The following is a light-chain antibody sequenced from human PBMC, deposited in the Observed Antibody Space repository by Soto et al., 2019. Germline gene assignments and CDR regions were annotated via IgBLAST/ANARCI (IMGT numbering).Light chain of an antibody. Sequence: EIVLTQSPGTLSLSPGGRATLSCRASQSVRSSYLAWYQQRPGQAPRLLIFGASFRATGIPDRFSGSGSGTDFTLTISRLEREDFAVYYCQHYGSPLTFGGGTKVDIK. V-gene: IGKV3-20*01. CDR2: GAS. CDR3: QHYGSPLT. CDR1: QSVRSSY. J-gene: IGKJ4*02.